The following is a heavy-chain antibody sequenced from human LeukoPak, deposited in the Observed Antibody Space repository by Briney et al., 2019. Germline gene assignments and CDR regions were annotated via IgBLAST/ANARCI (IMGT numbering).Heavy chain of an antibody. CDR1: GFTVSSNY. V-gene: IGHV3-66*01. Sequence: PGGSLRLSCAASGFTVSSNYMSWVRQAPGKGLERVSVIYSGGSTYYADSVKGRFTISRDNPKNTLYLQMNSLRAEDTAVYYCARVAYSGYDSRSLGYWGQGTLVTVSS. D-gene: IGHD5-12*01. CDR2: IYSGGST. J-gene: IGHJ4*02. CDR3: ARVAYSGYDSRSLGY.